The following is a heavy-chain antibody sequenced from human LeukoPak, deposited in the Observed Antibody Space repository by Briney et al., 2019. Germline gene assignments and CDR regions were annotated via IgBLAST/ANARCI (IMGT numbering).Heavy chain of an antibody. Sequence: SETLSLTCTVSGDSISSFYWNWIRHPPGKGLEWIGCIYYSGSTNYNPSLKSRVTISVDTSKNQFSLKLNSVTAADTAVYYCARGGAHYYYGMDVWGQGTTVTVSS. CDR2: IYYSGST. CDR3: ARGGAHYYYGMDV. J-gene: IGHJ6*02. CDR1: GDSISSFY. V-gene: IGHV4-59*01.